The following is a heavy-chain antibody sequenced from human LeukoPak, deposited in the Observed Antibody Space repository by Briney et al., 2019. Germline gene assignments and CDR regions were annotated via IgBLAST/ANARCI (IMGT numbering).Heavy chain of an antibody. CDR1: GYCYTGYW. CDR3: ARHVTGYCSGGSCYSGYYFDY. Sequence: GESLKISCKGSGYCYTGYWIGWVRQMPGKGLEWMGIIYPGDSDTRYSPSFQGQVTISADKSISTAYLQWSSLKASDTAMYYCARHVTGYCSGGSCYSGYYFDYWGQGTLVTVSS. V-gene: IGHV5-51*01. CDR2: IYPGDSDT. D-gene: IGHD2-15*01. J-gene: IGHJ4*02.